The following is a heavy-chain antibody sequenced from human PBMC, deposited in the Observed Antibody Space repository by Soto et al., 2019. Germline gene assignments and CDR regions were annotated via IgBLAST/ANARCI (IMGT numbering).Heavy chain of an antibody. Sequence: EVQLLESGGGLVQPGGSLRLSCAASGFTFSSYAMSWVRQAPGKGLEWVSAISGSGASTYYADSVKGRFTISRDNSEKTLYVQMNSLRAEDKALYYFSKDARSNWNTGHYKDAVDIWGQGTMVTVSS. CDR3: SKDARSNWNTGHYKDAVDI. D-gene: IGHD1-1*01. CDR1: GFTFSSYA. CDR2: ISGSGAST. V-gene: IGHV3-23*01. J-gene: IGHJ3*02.